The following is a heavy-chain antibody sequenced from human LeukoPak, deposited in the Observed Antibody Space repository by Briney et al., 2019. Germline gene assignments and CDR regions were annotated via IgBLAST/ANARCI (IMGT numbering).Heavy chain of an antibody. CDR1: GFTFSNYS. Sequence: PGGSLRLSCAASGFTFSNYSMSWVRQAPGKGLEWVSSLSGSGSSTHYADSVKGRFTISRDNSKNTLYLQMNSLRAEDTAVYYCAKGRGAAAADGMDAWGQGTTVTVPS. D-gene: IGHD6-25*01. CDR3: AKGRGAAAADGMDA. CDR2: LSGSGSST. V-gene: IGHV3-23*01. J-gene: IGHJ6*02.